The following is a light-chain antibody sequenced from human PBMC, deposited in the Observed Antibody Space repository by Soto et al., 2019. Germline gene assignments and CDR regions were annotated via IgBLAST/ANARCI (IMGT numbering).Light chain of an antibody. CDR3: QVWDSSTVV. CDR2: RDT. CDR1: NIENKN. Sequence: SYELTQPLSVSVALGQTARITCGGNNIENKNVHWYQQKPGQAPVLVMYRDTNRPSGIPERISGSNSGNTATLTISRAQAGDEAGYYCQVWDSSTVVFGGGTKVTVL. J-gene: IGLJ2*01. V-gene: IGLV3-9*01.